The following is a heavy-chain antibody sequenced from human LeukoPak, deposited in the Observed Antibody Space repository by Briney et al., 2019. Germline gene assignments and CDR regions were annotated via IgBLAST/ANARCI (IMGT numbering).Heavy chain of an antibody. CDR3: AKPAYAGYYYYMDV. J-gene: IGHJ6*03. CDR2: ISYDGSNK. Sequence: GGSLRLSCAASGFTFSSYGMHWVRQAPGKGLEWVALISYDGSNKYYADSVKGRFTISRDNSKNTLYLQMNSLRVEDTAVYYCAKPAYAGYYYYMDVWGKGTTVTVSS. CDR1: GFTFSSYG. D-gene: IGHD3-16*01. V-gene: IGHV3-30*18.